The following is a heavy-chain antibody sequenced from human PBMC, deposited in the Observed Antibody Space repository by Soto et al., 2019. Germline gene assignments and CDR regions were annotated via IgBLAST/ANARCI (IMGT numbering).Heavy chain of an antibody. CDR3: ARGQLPADTTYFDF. CDR2: IWFDGSNK. V-gene: IGHV3-33*01. CDR1: GFTFSSYA. D-gene: IGHD6-19*01. J-gene: IGHJ4*02. Sequence: QVHLVESGGGVVQPGGSLRLSCAASGFTFSSYAIHWVRQAPGKGLEWVAIIWFDGSNKYYADSVKGRFSISRDNSKNTLFLQMDSRRAEDTAVYYCARGQLPADTTYFDFWGQGTLVIVSS.